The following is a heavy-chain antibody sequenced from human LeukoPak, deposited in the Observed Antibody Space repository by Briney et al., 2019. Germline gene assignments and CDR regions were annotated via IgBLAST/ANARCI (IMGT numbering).Heavy chain of an antibody. CDR2: IYYSGST. D-gene: IGHD6-6*01. Sequence: PSETLSLTCTVSGGSISSGGYYWSWIRQHPGTGLEWIGYIYYSGSTYYNPSLKSRVTISVDTSKNQFSLKLSSVTAADTAVYYCAREQLVRYYYYGMDVWGQGTTVTVSS. CDR3: AREQLVRYYYYGMDV. V-gene: IGHV4-31*03. J-gene: IGHJ6*02. CDR1: GGSISSGGYY.